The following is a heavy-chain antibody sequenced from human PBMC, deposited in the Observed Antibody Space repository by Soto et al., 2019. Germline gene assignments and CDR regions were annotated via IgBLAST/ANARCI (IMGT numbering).Heavy chain of an antibody. CDR2: VVVGSGYT. CDR3: AAETRYCSGGSCYSGNYAMDV. CDR1: GITFTSSA. V-gene: IGHV1-58*01. D-gene: IGHD2-15*01. Sequence: GASVKVSCKASGITFTSSAVQWVRQARGQRLEWIGWVVVGSGYTNSAQKFQERVTITRDMSTSTAYMELSSLRSEDTAVYYCAAETRYCSGGSCYSGNYAMDVWGQGTTVTVSS. J-gene: IGHJ6*02.